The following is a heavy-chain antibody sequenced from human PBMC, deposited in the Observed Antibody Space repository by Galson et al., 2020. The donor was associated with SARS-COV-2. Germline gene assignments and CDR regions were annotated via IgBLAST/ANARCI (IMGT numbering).Heavy chain of an antibody. V-gene: IGHV4-61*02. CDR1: GGSISSGSYY. CDR2: IYTSGST. D-gene: IGHD6-13*01. CDR3: ARAYSSSWSWAAFDI. J-gene: IGHJ3*02. Sequence: SETLSLTCTVPGGSISSGSYYWSWIRQPAGKGLEWIGRIYTSGSTNYNPSLKSRVTISVDTSKNQFSLKLSSVTAADTAVYYCARAYSSSWSWAAFDIWGQGTMVTVSS.